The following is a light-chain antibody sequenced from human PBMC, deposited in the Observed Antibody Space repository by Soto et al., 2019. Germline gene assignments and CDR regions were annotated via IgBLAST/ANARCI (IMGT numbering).Light chain of an antibody. V-gene: IGKV1-5*01. CDR2: DAS. CDR3: QQYNSYWT. CDR1: QSISSK. J-gene: IGKJ1*01. Sequence: DIQLRQSPTSLSASVGDRVTITCRASQSISSKLNWYQQKPGKAPKLLIYDASSLESGVPSRFSGSGSGTEFTLTISSLQPDDFATYYCQQYNSYWTVGQGTKVDIK.